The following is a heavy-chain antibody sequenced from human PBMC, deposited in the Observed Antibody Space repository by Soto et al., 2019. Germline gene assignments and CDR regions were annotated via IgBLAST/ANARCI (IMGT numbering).Heavy chain of an antibody. CDR2: IYYSGST. J-gene: IGHJ4*02. D-gene: IGHD3-9*01. V-gene: IGHV4-59*01. CDR3: ARDRGNDILTGRFDY. CDR1: GGSISSYY. Sequence: PSETLSLTCTVSGGSISSYYWSWIRQPPGKGLEWIGYIYYSGSTNYNPSLKSRVTISVDTSKNQFSLKLSSVTAADTAVYYCARDRGNDILTGRFDYWGQGTLVTVSS.